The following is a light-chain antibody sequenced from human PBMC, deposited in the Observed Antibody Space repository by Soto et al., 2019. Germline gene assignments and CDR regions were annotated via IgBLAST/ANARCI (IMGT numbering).Light chain of an antibody. J-gene: IGLJ1*01. V-gene: IGLV2-14*01. CDR2: EVS. CDR1: SSDVGGYNY. Sequence: SALTQRASVSGTLGQSFTISCTGTSSDVGGYNYVSWYQQHPDKAPKLIISEVSDRPSGVSHRFSGSKTGNTASLTISGLLAEDEADYYCSSYTVNRTYVFGSGTKVTVL. CDR3: SSYTVNRTYV.